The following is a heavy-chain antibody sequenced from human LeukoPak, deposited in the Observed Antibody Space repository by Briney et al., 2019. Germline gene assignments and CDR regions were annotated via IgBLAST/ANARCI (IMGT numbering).Heavy chain of an antibody. V-gene: IGHV3-74*01. J-gene: IGHJ5*02. CDR1: GFTFSSYW. CDR2: TNTDGSST. CDR3: ARDRSRVGTWFDP. D-gene: IGHD4-23*01. Sequence: PGGSLRLSCAASGFTFSSYWMHWVRQAPGKGLVWVSRTNTDGSSTSYADSVKGRFTISRDNAKNTLYLQMNSLRAEDTAVYYCARDRSRVGTWFDPWGQGTLVTVSS.